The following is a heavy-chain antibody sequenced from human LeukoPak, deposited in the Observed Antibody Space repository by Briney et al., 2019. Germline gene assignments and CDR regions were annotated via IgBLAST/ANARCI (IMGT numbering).Heavy chain of an antibody. J-gene: IGHJ4*02. Sequence: PGGSLRLSCAASGFTFSSYAMSWVRQAPGKGLEWVSAISGSGGSTYYADSVKGRFTISRDNSKNTLYLQMNSLRAEDTAVYYCAPSVGDSSGYSPYGYWGQGTLVTVSS. CDR3: APSVGDSSGYSPYGY. D-gene: IGHD3-22*01. CDR2: ISGSGGST. V-gene: IGHV3-23*01. CDR1: GFTFSSYA.